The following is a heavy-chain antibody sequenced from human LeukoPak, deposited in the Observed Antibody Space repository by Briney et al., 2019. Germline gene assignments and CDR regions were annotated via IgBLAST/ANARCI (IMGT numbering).Heavy chain of an antibody. V-gene: IGHV4-34*01. CDR3: ARLIIDPPNPTGFDY. CDR1: GGSFSGYY. CDR2: INHSGST. J-gene: IGHJ4*02. Sequence: SSETLSLTCAVYGGSFSGYYWSWIRQPPGKGLEWIGEINHSGSTNYNPSLKSRVTISVDTSKNQFSLKLSSVTAADTAVYYCARLIIDPPNPTGFDYWGQGTLVTVSS.